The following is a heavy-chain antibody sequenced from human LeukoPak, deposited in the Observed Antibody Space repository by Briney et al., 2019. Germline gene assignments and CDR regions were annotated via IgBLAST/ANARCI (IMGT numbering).Heavy chain of an antibody. J-gene: IGHJ5*01. Sequence: GGSLRLSCAASGFTFSTYTMNWVRQAPGKGLEWVSSISTGSSYIDYADSGKGRFTISRDNAKNSLYLQMNRLRVEDTAVYYCAREDNWLDSWGQGTLVTVSS. CDR1: GFTFSTYT. CDR2: ISTGSSYI. V-gene: IGHV3-21*01. CDR3: AREDNWLDS.